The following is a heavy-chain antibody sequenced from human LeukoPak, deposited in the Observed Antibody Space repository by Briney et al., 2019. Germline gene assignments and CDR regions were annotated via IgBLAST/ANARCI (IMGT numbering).Heavy chain of an antibody. D-gene: IGHD4-17*01. J-gene: IGHJ4*02. CDR2: IRYDGSNK. Sequence: GGSLRLSCAASGFSFSSYGMHWVRQAPGKGLEWVAFIRYDGSNKYYADSVKGRFTISRDNSRNTMYMQMNSLRAEDTAVYYCAKGVRATVTTMCDYWGQGSLVTVSS. CDR1: GFSFSSYG. CDR3: AKGVRATVTTMCDY. V-gene: IGHV3-30*02.